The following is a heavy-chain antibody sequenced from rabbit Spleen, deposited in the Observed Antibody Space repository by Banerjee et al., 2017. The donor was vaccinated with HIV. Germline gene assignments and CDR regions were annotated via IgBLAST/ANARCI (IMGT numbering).Heavy chain of an antibody. J-gene: IGHJ4*01. CDR2: INIVTGKS. V-gene: IGHV1S45*01. D-gene: IGHD1-1*01. Sequence: EQLEESGGGLVKSEGSLTLTCKASVVSLNDKDVMCWVRQAPGKELEWIACINIVTGKSVYATWAKGRFIMSRPSSTTVTLQMTSLTAADTATYFCARDLTDVIGWNFGWWGPGTLVTVS. CDR3: ARDLTDVIGWNFGW. CDR1: VVSLNDKDV.